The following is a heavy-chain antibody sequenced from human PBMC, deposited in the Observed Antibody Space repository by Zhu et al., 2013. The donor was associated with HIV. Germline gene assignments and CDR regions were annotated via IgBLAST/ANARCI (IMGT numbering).Heavy chain of an antibody. V-gene: IGHV3-74*01. CDR1: GFTFSSYW. CDR3: ARDNLNGGWYGVWFDP. CDR2: INSDGSNT. D-gene: IGHD6-19*01. Sequence: EVQLVESGGGLVQPGGSLRLSCAASGFTFSSYWMHWVRQAPGKGLVWVSRINSDGSNTSYADSVKGRFTISRDNAKNSLYLQMNSLRAEDTAVYYCARDNLNGGWYGVWFDPWGQGTLVTVSS. J-gene: IGHJ5*02.